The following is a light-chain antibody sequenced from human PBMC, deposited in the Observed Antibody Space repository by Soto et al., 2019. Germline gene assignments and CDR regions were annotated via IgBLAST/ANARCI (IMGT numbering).Light chain of an antibody. CDR2: EVS. CDR1: SSDVGGYDY. J-gene: IGLJ1*01. Sequence: SALTQPASVSGSPGQSITISCTGTSSDVGGYDYVSWYQRHPGKAPKLIIFEVSNRPSGISYRFSGSKSGNTASLTISGLQAEDEADYFCSSYSVSTTYLFGTGTKLTVL. V-gene: IGLV2-14*01. CDR3: SSYSVSTTYL.